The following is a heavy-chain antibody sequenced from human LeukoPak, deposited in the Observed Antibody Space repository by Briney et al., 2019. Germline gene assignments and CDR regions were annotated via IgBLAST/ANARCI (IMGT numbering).Heavy chain of an antibody. D-gene: IGHD5-18*01. V-gene: IGHV3-53*01. CDR1: GFTVSSNY. CDR2: IYSGGST. CDR3: AREPRDTAMVTGDY. J-gene: IGHJ4*02. Sequence: PGGSLRLSCAASGFTVSSNYMSWVRQAPGKGLEWVSVIYSGGSTYYADSVKGRFTISRGNSKNTLYLQMNSLRAEDTAVYYCAREPRDTAMVTGDYWGQGTLVTVSS.